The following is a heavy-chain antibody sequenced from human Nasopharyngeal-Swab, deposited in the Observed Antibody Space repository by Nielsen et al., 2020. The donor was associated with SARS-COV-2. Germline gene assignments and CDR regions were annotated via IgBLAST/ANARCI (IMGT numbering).Heavy chain of an antibody. D-gene: IGHD3-3*01. CDR3: ARGTEYYDFWSGYYSWFDP. J-gene: IGHJ5*02. CDR2: IYYSGST. V-gene: IGHV4-59*01. Sequence: WIRQPPGKGLEWIGYIYYSGSTNYNPSLKSRVTISVDTSKNQFSLKLSSVTAADTAVYYCARGTEYYDFWSGYYSWFDPWGQGTLVTVSS.